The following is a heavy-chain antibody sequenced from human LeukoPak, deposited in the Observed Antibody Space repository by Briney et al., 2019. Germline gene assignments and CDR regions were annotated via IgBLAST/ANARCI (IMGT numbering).Heavy chain of an antibody. Sequence: GGSLRLSCAASGFTFSDYPMNWIRQAPGKGLEWVSNIRATSTTLYYQDYYADSVKGRFTTSRDNAKNSLYLQMNSLRAEDTAVYYCARDSIHIRFDYWGQGTLVTVSS. V-gene: IGHV3-48*01. CDR3: ARDSIHIRFDY. CDR2: IRATSTTL. CDR1: GFTFSDYP. J-gene: IGHJ4*02.